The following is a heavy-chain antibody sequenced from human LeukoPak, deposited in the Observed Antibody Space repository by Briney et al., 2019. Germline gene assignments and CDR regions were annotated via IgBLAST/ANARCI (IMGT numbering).Heavy chain of an antibody. D-gene: IGHD3-22*01. CDR2: IYYSGST. V-gene: IGHV4-39*01. CDR1: GGSISSSSYH. Sequence: SETLSLTCTVSGGSISSSSYHWGWIRQPPGKGLEWIGSIYYSGSTYYNPSLKSRVTISVDTSKNQFSLKLSSVTAADTAVYYCAMETVITTLDYWGQGTLVTVSS. CDR3: AMETVITTLDY. J-gene: IGHJ4*02.